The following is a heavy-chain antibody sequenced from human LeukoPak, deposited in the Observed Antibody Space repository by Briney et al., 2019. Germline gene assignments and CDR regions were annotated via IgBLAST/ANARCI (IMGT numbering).Heavy chain of an antibody. Sequence: ASVKVSCKASGYTFISYGISWVRQAPGQGLEWMGGIIPIFGTANYAQKFQGRVTITADESTSTAYMELSSLRSEDTAVYYCATGVSPPQYCTNGVCYRGPEFDYWGQGTLVTVSS. CDR2: IIPIFGTA. D-gene: IGHD2-8*01. CDR1: GYTFISYG. V-gene: IGHV1-69*13. J-gene: IGHJ4*02. CDR3: ATGVSPPQYCTNGVCYRGPEFDY.